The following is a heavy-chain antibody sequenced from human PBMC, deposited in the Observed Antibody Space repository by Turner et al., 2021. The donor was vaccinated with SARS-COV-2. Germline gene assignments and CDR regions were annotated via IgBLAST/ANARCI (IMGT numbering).Heavy chain of an antibody. J-gene: IGHJ4*02. CDR2: ISISSSYI. Sequence: EVQLVESGGGLVKPGGSLRLSGAATGFTFNSYSMNWVRQAPGKGLEWVSFISISSSYIYYADSVKGRFTISRDNAKNSLYLQMNSLRAEDTAVYYCARGGGSKTTVVTPFSYWGQGTLVTVSS. D-gene: IGHD4-17*01. CDR1: GFTFNSYS. CDR3: ARGGGSKTTVVTPFSY. V-gene: IGHV3-21*01.